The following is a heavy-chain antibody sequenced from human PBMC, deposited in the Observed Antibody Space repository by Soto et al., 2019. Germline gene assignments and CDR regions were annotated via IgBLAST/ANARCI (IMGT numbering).Heavy chain of an antibody. Sequence: GALRLSCAASGFTCSSYDMSWVRQAPGKGLEWVSTILVGGSTHYPDSVKGRFTISRDNSKNTVFLQMNSLTAGDTAVYYCAKATATGGGAFDICGQGTMVTVSS. V-gene: IGHV3-23*01. CDR1: GFTCSSYD. CDR3: AKATATGGGAFDI. J-gene: IGHJ3*02. CDR2: ILVGGST. D-gene: IGHD2-8*02.